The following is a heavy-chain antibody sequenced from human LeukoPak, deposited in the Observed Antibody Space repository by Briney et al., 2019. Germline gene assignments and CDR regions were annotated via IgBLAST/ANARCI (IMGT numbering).Heavy chain of an antibody. Sequence: PGGSLRLSCAASGFTFSSYSMNWVRQAPGKGLEWVAVISYDGSNKYYADSVKGRFTISRDNSKNTLYLQMNSLRAEDTAVYYCAKDPTLWVMVTATGDYFDYWGQGTLVTVSS. CDR3: AKDPTLWVMVTATGDYFDY. V-gene: IGHV3-30*18. CDR2: ISYDGSNK. D-gene: IGHD2-21*02. CDR1: GFTFSSYS. J-gene: IGHJ4*02.